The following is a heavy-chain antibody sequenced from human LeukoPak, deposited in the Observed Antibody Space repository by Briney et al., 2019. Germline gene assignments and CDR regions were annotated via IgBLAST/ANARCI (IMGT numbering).Heavy chain of an antibody. CDR1: GFTFSSYA. Sequence: SGGSLRLSCAASGFTFSSYAMHWVRQAPGKGLEWVAVISYDGSNKYYADSVKGRFTISRDNSKNALYLQMNSLRAEDTAVYYCARDPSDFWSGYPYYFDYWGQGTLVTVSS. D-gene: IGHD3-3*01. CDR2: ISYDGSNK. V-gene: IGHV3-30-3*01. J-gene: IGHJ4*02. CDR3: ARDPSDFWSGYPYYFDY.